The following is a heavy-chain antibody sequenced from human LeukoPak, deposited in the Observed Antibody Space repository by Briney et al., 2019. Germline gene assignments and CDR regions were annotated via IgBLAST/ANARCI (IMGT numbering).Heavy chain of an antibody. V-gene: IGHV3-23*01. CDR2: ISGSRGST. D-gene: IGHD5-18*01. Sequence: TGGSLRLSCAASGFTLSSYAMSWVRQAPGKGLEGVAAISGSRGSTYYADSVKGRFTISRDNAKNTLYLQMNSLRAEDTAVYYCAKGRGYSYGKYFDYWGQGTLVTVSS. CDR1: GFTLSSYA. CDR3: AKGRGYSYGKYFDY. J-gene: IGHJ4*02.